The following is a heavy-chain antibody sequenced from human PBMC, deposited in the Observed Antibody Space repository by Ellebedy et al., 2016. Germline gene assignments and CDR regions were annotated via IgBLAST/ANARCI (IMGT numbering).Heavy chain of an antibody. CDR2: INHSGST. V-gene: IGHV4-34*01. J-gene: IGHJ3*02. CDR1: GASFSGYY. D-gene: IGHD2-21*01. CDR3: ARGLFDHRMAFDI. Sequence: GSLRLSCAVYGASFSGYYWSWIRQTPGEGLEWIGEINHSGSTNYNPSLKSRLTISVDTSKNQLSLKMSSVTAAETAIFYCARGLFDHRMAFDIWGQGTMVTVSS.